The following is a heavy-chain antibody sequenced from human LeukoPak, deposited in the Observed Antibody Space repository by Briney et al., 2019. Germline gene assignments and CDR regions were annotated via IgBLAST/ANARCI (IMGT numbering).Heavy chain of an antibody. D-gene: IGHD6-13*01. Sequence: PGGSLRLSCAASGFTVSSNYMSWVRQAPGKGLEWVSVIYSGGSTYYADSVKGRFTISRDNSKNTLYLQMNSLRAEDTAVYYCARDPSYSSSLFDYWGQGTLVTVSS. CDR3: ARDPSYSSSLFDY. J-gene: IGHJ4*02. V-gene: IGHV3-53*01. CDR2: IYSGGST. CDR1: GFTVSSNY.